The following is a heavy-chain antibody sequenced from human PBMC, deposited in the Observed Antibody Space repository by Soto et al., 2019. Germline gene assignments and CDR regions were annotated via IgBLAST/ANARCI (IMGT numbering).Heavy chain of an antibody. D-gene: IGHD3-10*01. V-gene: IGHV3-23*01. Sequence: EVQLLESGGGLVQPGGSLRLSCAASGFTFSSYAMSWVRQAPGKGLEWVSAISGSGGSTYYADSVKGRFTISRDNSKNTLYLQMNSLRAEDTAVYYCAKRTPGGLLWFGDSRAHWFDPWGQGTLVTVSS. CDR2: ISGSGGST. CDR1: GFTFSSYA. J-gene: IGHJ5*02. CDR3: AKRTPGGLLWFGDSRAHWFDP.